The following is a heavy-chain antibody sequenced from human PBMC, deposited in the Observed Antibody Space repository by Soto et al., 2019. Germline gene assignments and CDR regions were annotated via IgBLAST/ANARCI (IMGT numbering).Heavy chain of an antibody. CDR2: ISSSGSTM. CDR1: GFTFSSYE. V-gene: IGHV3-48*03. D-gene: IGHD3-10*01. J-gene: IGHJ4*02. Sequence: EVQLVESGGGLVQPGGSLRLSCAASGFTFSSYEMNWVRQAPGKGLEWVSYISSSGSTMYYADSVKGRFTISRDNAKNSLYLQMNSLRAEDTAVYYCARDPVRFGELLNWGQGTLVTVSS. CDR3: ARDPVRFGELLN.